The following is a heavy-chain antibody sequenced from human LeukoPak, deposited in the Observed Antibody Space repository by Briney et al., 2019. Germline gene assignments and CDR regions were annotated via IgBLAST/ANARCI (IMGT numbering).Heavy chain of an antibody. CDR2: IWYDGSNK. D-gene: IGHD3-22*01. CDR3: ARDGDYYDSSGYYYGAFDI. J-gene: IGHJ3*02. CDR1: GFTFSSYG. Sequence: TGGSLRLSCAASGFTFSSYGMHWVRQAPGKGLEWVAVIWYDGSNKYYADSVKGRFTISRDNSKNTLYLQMNSLRAEDTAVYYCARDGDYYDSSGYYYGAFDIWGQGTMVTVSS. V-gene: IGHV3-33*01.